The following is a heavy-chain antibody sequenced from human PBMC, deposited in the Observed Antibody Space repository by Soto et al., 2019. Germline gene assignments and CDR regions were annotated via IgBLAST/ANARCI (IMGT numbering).Heavy chain of an antibody. D-gene: IGHD4-17*01. V-gene: IGHV1-18*01. CDR3: AIDGRESLTRKCFHY. J-gene: IGHJ4*02. CDR1: GYTFTSYG. Sequence: ASVKVSCKASGYTFTSYGISWVRQAPGQGLEWMGWISAYNGNTNYAQKLQGRVTMTTDTSTSTAYMELRSLRSDDTTVYYCAIDGRESLTRKCFHYWGQGTLVTGSS. CDR2: ISAYNGNT.